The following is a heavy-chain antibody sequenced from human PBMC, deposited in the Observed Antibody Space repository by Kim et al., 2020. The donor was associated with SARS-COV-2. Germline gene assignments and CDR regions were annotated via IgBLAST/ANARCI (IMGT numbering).Heavy chain of an antibody. CDR1: GFTFTTYD. J-gene: IGHJ4*02. V-gene: IGHV3-23*01. CDR2: ISGSGGGS. CDR3: SNRGGRMVGY. Sequence: GGSLRLSCAASGFTFTTYDMHWVRQAPGKGLEWVSKISGSGGGSYYADSVRGRFIISRDDSKNTLYLEMNTLRVEDTAVYYCSNRGGRMVGYWGQGTLV.